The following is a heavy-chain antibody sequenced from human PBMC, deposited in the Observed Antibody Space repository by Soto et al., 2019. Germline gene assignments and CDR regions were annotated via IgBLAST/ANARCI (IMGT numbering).Heavy chain of an antibody. CDR2: IYYSGST. J-gene: IGHJ6*03. V-gene: IGHV4-59*08. Sequence: SETLSLTCTVSGGSISSYYWSWIRQPPGKGLEWIGYIYYSGSTNYNPSLKSRVTLSVDTSKNQFSLKLSSVTAADTAVYYCAGVGWFDFWSGYYFSQAAYTYYMDVWGKGTTVTVSS. CDR3: AGVGWFDFWSGYYFSQAAYTYYMDV. CDR1: GGSISSYY. D-gene: IGHD3-3*01.